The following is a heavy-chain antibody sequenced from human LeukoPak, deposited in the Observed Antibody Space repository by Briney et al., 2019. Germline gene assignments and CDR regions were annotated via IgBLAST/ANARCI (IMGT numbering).Heavy chain of an antibody. Sequence: PGGSLRLSCAASGFSFSSYDIHWVHQGSGKGLEWVSSIDTAGDTYYLGSVKGRFTISRENAKNSLYLQMNSLRAEDTAVYYCTRGSCRSTSCYERLNGLDVWGQGTTVTVSS. V-gene: IGHV3-13*01. CDR3: TRGSCRSTSCYERLNGLDV. D-gene: IGHD2-2*01. J-gene: IGHJ6*02. CDR1: GFSFSSYD. CDR2: IDTAGDT.